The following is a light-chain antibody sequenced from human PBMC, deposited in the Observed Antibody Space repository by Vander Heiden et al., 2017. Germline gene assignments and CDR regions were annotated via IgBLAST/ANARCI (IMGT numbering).Light chain of an antibody. V-gene: IGKV3-20*01. Sequence: ELVLTQSPATLSLSPGERATLSCRASQSVSSSIYGASSRATGIPDRFSGSGSGTDFTLTISRLEPEDFAVYYCQQYGSSPRTFGQGTKLEIK. CDR3: QQYGSSPRT. CDR2: GAS. J-gene: IGKJ2*01. CDR1: QSVSSS.